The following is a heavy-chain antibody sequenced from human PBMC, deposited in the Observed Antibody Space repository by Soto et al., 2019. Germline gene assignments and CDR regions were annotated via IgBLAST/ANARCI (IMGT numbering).Heavy chain of an antibody. CDR1: GFTFSHYA. D-gene: IGHD3-10*01. J-gene: IGHJ6*03. CDR3: ANGWFGELTPYYYMDV. V-gene: IGHV3-23*01. Sequence: EVQLFESGGGLVQPGGSLRVSCEASGFTFSHYAMTWVRQAPGRGLEWVSTISDSGGSTHYADSVKGRFTISRDNSKNTLYLQMNSLRAEDTAVYYCANGWFGELTPYYYMDVWGKGTTVTVSS. CDR2: ISDSGGST.